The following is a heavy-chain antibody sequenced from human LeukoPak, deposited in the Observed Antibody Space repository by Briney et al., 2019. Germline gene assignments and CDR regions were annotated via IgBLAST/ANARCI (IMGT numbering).Heavy chain of an antibody. CDR3: ARESSSSYFDY. Sequence: ASVKVSCKASGYSFATYGITWVRQAPGQGLEWMGWINPNSGGTNYAQKFQGRVTMTRDTSISTAYMELSRLRSDDTAVYYCARESSSSYFDYWGQGTLVTVSS. J-gene: IGHJ4*02. V-gene: IGHV1-2*02. CDR1: GYSFATYG. CDR2: INPNSGGT. D-gene: IGHD6-6*01.